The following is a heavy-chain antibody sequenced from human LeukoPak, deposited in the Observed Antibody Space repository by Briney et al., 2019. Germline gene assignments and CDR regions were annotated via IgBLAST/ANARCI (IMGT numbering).Heavy chain of an antibody. CDR1: GFTFSDYY. CDR3: AKLVAVAGIDDY. V-gene: IGHV3-23*01. J-gene: IGHJ4*02. D-gene: IGHD6-19*01. CDR2: ISDSDGDT. Sequence: GGSLRLSCAASGFTFSDYYMSWIRQAPGTGLEWVSSISDSDGDTYYADSVKGRFTIPRDNSKNTLYLQMNSLRAEDTAVYYCAKLVAVAGIDDYWGQGTLVTVSS.